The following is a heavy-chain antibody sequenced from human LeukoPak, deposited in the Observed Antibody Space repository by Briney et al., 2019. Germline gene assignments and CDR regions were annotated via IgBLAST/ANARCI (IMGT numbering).Heavy chain of an antibody. CDR1: GFTFSSYG. CDR2: IRYDGSNK. D-gene: IGHD3-10*01. J-gene: IGHJ4*02. Sequence: GGSLRLSCAASGFTFSSYGMHWVRQAPGKGLEWVAFIRYDGSNKYYADSVKGRFTISRDNSKNTLYLQMNSLRAEDTAVYYCASGTITMVRGVIDYWGQGTLVTVSS. V-gene: IGHV3-30*02. CDR3: ASGTITMVRGVIDY.